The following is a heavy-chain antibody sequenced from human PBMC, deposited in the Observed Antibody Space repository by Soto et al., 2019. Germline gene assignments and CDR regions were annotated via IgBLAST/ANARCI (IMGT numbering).Heavy chain of an antibody. D-gene: IGHD1-1*01. CDR1: GGTFSSYG. Sequence: AASVKVSCKASGGTFSSYGMSWVRQAPGQGLEWMGGIIPIFGTANYAQKFQGRVTITADESTSTAYMELSSLRSEDTAVYYCARETGPLDYWGQGTLVTVSS. J-gene: IGHJ4*02. CDR2: IIPIFGTA. V-gene: IGHV1-69*13. CDR3: ARETGPLDY.